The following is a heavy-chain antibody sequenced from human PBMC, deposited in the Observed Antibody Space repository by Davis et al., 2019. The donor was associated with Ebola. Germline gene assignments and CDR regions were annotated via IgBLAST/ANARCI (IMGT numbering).Heavy chain of an antibody. CDR2: IIPIFGTA. D-gene: IGHD2-15*01. Sequence: AASVKVSCKASGGTFSSYAISWVRQAPGQGLEWMGGIIPIFGTANYAQKFQGRVTITADESTSTAYMELSSLRSEDTAVYYCASNRRYCSGGSCPYYFDYWGQGTLVTVSS. CDR1: GGTFSSYA. CDR3: ASNRRYCSGGSCPYYFDY. J-gene: IGHJ4*02. V-gene: IGHV1-69*13.